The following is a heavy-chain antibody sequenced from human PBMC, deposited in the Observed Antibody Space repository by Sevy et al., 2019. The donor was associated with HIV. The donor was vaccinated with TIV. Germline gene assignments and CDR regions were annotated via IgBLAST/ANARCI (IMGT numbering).Heavy chain of an antibody. Sequence: SETLSLTCTVSGGSISSGGYYWSWIRQHPGKGLEWIGYIYYSGSTYYNPSLKSRVTISVDTSKNQFSLKLSSVTAADTAVYYCARGSHTLRIRRSLYWFDPWGQGTLVTVSS. CDR2: IYYSGST. J-gene: IGHJ5*02. CDR1: GGSISSGGYY. CDR3: ARGSHTLRIRRSLYWFDP. V-gene: IGHV4-31*03. D-gene: IGHD3-3*02.